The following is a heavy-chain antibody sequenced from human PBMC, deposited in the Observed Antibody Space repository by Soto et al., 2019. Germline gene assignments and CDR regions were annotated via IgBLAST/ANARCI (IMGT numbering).Heavy chain of an antibody. CDR2: IKQDGSEK. Sequence: HPGGSLRLSCAASGFTFSSYWMSWVRQAPGKGLEWVANIKQDGSEKYYVDSVKGRFTISRDNAKNSLYLQMNSLRAEDTAVYYCASDAVAGLSDYWGPGTLVTVSS. J-gene: IGHJ4*02. CDR3: ASDAVAGLSDY. CDR1: GFTFSSYW. V-gene: IGHV3-7*01. D-gene: IGHD6-19*01.